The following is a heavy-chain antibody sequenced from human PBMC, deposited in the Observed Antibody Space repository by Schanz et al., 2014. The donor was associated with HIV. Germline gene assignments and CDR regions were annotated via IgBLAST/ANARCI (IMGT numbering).Heavy chain of an antibody. D-gene: IGHD2-8*01. CDR2: IMPILGTA. Sequence: QVQLVQSGAEVKKPGSSVKVSCKPSGGTFRSFAISWVRQAPGQGLEWMGGIMPILGTANYAQKLQGRVTITADESTSTAYMELSSLRLEDTAVYYCARGVVVAGVGRAFDTWGLGTLVTVSS. CDR1: GGTFRSFA. V-gene: IGHV1-69*01. J-gene: IGHJ3*02. CDR3: ARGVVVAGVGRAFDT.